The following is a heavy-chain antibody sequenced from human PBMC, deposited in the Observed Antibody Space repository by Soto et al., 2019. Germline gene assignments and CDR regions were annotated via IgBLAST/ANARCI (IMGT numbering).Heavy chain of an antibody. CDR3: AKDRRAGGNSAFYFDF. J-gene: IGHJ4*02. V-gene: IGHV3-23*01. Sequence: PGGSLRLSCAASGFKFSNYAMSWVRQAPGKGLEWVSLISATGGGTYYADSVKGRFTISRDNSHNTLYLQVRSLTAEDTAVYYCAKDRRAGGNSAFYFDFWGQGAQVTSPQ. CDR1: GFKFSNYA. CDR2: ISATGGGT. D-gene: IGHD3-16*01.